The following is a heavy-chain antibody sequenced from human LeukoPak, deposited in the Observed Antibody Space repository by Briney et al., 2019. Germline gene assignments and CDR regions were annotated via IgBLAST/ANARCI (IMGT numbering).Heavy chain of an antibody. CDR1: GFTFSTYG. J-gene: IGHJ4*02. Sequence: PGGALRLSCAPSGFTFSTYGMSWVRQAPAKGLEWVSTISGSGGSTHYADSVKGRFTISRDNSKNTLYLQMNSLRAEDTALYYCAKDQPDLGDYVPDYWGQGMLVTVSS. D-gene: IGHD4-17*01. CDR2: ISGSGGST. CDR3: AKDQPDLGDYVPDY. V-gene: IGHV3-23*01.